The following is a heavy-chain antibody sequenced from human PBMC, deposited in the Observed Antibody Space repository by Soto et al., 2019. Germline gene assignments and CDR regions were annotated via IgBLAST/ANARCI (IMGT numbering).Heavy chain of an antibody. V-gene: IGHV3-74*01. CDR3: VRSSFGCFDY. Sequence: EVQLLESGGGIVQPGGTLTLSCAASGFTLSHYWMHWVRQVPGRGLVWVARLNYDGSETHYADSVRGRFAISRDNAKNTVYLQMSNLRAEDTAIYYCVRSSFGCFDYWGRGTLVTVSS. D-gene: IGHD3-16*01. J-gene: IGHJ4*02. CDR2: LNYDGSET. CDR1: GFTLSHYW.